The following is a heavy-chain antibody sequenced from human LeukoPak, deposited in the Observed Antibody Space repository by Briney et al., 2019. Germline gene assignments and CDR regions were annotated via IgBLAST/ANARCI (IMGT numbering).Heavy chain of an antibody. Sequence: GGSLRLSCAASGLTVSRNYMTWVRQAPGKGLEWVSSFSGSGGSTYDADSVKGRFTISRDNSKNTLYLQMNSLRAEDTAVYYCAKFWGAAGTLNYGMDVWGQGTMVTVSS. V-gene: IGHV3-23*01. CDR3: AKFWGAAGTLNYGMDV. CDR2: FSGSGGST. J-gene: IGHJ6*02. D-gene: IGHD6-13*01. CDR1: GLTVSRNY.